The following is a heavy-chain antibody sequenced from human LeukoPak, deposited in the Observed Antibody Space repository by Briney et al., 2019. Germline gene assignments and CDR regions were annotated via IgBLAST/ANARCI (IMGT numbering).Heavy chain of an antibody. CDR1: GFTVSSNY. CDR2: ISSGSGTI. Sequence: GGSLRLSCAASGFTVSSNYMSWVRQAPGKGLEWVSFISSGSGTIYYADSVKGRFTISRDNAENSLYLQMNSLRAEDTGVYHCARDMSAILVPEYWGQGALVIVSS. D-gene: IGHD6-6*01. V-gene: IGHV3-48*01. J-gene: IGHJ4*02. CDR3: ARDMSAILVPEY.